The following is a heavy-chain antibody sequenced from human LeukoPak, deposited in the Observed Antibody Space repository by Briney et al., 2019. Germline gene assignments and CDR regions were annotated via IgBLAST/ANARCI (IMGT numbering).Heavy chain of an antibody. Sequence: PGGSLRLSCAASGFTFRAHSMPWVRQAPGKGLEWVAFTSYDGSKKYYGDSVKGRFTISRDNSKNTLYLEVSTLRAEDTAVYYCTRNPEMQYWFDPWGQGTLVTVSP. CDR3: TRNPEMQYWFDP. CDR2: TSYDGSKK. D-gene: IGHD2/OR15-2a*01. CDR1: GFTFRAHS. V-gene: IGHV3-30-3*01. J-gene: IGHJ5*02.